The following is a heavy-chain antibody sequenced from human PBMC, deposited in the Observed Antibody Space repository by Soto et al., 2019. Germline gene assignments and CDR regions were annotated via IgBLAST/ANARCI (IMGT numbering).Heavy chain of an antibody. CDR3: ARLAASVFGFSLNYGMDV. CDR1: GGSFSGYY. J-gene: IGHJ6*02. Sequence: SETLSLTCAVYGGSFSGYYWSWIRQPPGKGLEWIGEINHSGSTNYNPSLKSRVTISVDTSKNQFSLKLSSVTAADTAVYYCARLAASVFGFSLNYGMDVWGQGTKVTVSS. CDR2: INHSGST. V-gene: IGHV4-34*01. D-gene: IGHD6-6*01.